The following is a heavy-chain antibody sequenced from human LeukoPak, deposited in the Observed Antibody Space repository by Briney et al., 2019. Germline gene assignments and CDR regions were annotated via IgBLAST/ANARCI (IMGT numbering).Heavy chain of an antibody. CDR2: IYYSGST. Sequence: PSETLSLTCTVSGGSISSGAYYWNWIRQHPGKGLEWIGYIYYSGSTYYNPSLKSRVTMSVDTSRNQFSLKLSSVTAADTAVYYCAREVIEDWFDPWGQGTLVTVSS. J-gene: IGHJ5*02. D-gene: IGHD2/OR15-2a*01. CDR3: AREVIEDWFDP. CDR1: GGSISSGAYY. V-gene: IGHV4-31*03.